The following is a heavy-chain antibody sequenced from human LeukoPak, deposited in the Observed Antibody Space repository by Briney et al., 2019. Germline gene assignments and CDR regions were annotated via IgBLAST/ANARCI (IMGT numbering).Heavy chain of an antibody. CDR1: GYTLTELS. J-gene: IGHJ4*02. V-gene: IGHV1-24*01. CDR2: FDPEDGET. CDR3: ATQGYYDYIWGSYRKGVPYTSIDY. Sequence: ASVKVSCKVSGYTLTELSMHWVRQAPGKGLGWMGGFDPEDGETIYAQKFQGRVTMTEDTSTDTAYMELSSLRSEDTAVYYCATQGYYDYIWGSYRKGVPYTSIDYWGQGTLVTVSS. D-gene: IGHD3-16*02.